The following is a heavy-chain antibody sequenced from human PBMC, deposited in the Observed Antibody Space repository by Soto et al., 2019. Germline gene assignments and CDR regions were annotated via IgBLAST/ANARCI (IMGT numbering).Heavy chain of an antibody. CDR3: ARAVYKSRGLVPLGSFDY. CDR2: IYYSGGT. CDR1: GGSISSYY. D-gene: IGHD6-19*01. Sequence: PSETLSLTCTVSGGSISSYYWSWIRQPPGKGLEWIGYIYYSGGTNYNPSLKSRVTISLDTSKNQFSLKLSSVTAADTAVYYCARAVYKSRGLVPLGSFDYWGQGTLVTVSS. V-gene: IGHV4-59*01. J-gene: IGHJ4*02.